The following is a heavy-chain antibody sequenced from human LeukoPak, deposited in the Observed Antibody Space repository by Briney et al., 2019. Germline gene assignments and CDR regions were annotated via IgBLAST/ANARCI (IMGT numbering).Heavy chain of an antibody. V-gene: IGHV3-20*04. CDR2: INWNGGST. CDR1: GFTFDDYG. CDR3: ARSTTHPYYNYMDV. D-gene: IGHD4-17*01. Sequence: GGSLRLSCAASGFTFDDYGMSWVRQAPGKGLEWVSGINWNGGSTGYADSVKGRFTISRDNAKNSVYLQLNSLRVEDTAVYYCARSTTHPYYNYMDVWGKGTTVTLSS. J-gene: IGHJ6*03.